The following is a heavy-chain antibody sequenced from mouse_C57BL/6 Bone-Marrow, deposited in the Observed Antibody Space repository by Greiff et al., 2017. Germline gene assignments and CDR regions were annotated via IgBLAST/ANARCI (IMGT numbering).Heavy chain of an antibody. CDR2: IYPTSGRT. D-gene: IGHD4-1*01. V-gene: IGHV1-55*01. CDR1: GYTFTSYW. J-gene: IGHJ2*01. Sequence: VHLQQSGAELVQPGASVKMSCKASGYTFTSYWITWVKQRPGQGLEWIGDIYPTSGRTNYNEKFKSKAILTVDTSSNTAYMHLSSLTSEDSAVFYCARSGPLGRSFDDWGQGTTLTVSS. CDR3: ARSGPLGRSFDD.